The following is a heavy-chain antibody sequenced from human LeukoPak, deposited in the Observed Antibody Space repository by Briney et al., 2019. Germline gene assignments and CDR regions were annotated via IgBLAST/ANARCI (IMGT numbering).Heavy chain of an antibody. Sequence: GRSLRLSCAASGFTFSSYGMHWVRQAPGKGLEWVAVIWYDGSNKYYADSVKGRFTISRDNSKNTLYLQMNSLRAEDTAVYYCAKTYGSGSRYYFDYWGQGTLVTVSS. J-gene: IGHJ4*02. D-gene: IGHD3-10*01. CDR3: AKTYGSGSRYYFDY. CDR1: GFTFSSYG. CDR2: IWYDGSNK. V-gene: IGHV3-33*06.